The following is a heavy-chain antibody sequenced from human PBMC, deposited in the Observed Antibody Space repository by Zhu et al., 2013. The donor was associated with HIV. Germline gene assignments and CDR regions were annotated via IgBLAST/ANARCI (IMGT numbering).Heavy chain of an antibody. CDR2: IIPILGTP. J-gene: IGHJ4*02. D-gene: IGHD5-18*01. CDR3: ARACRIQLDY. CDR1: GGTFSSDA. Sequence: QVQLVQSGAEVKKPGSSVRVSCKAFGGTFSSDAFNWVRQAPGQGLEWMGWIIPILGTPSHAQKFRDRVTITADQSTSTIYMELRSLRSDDTAVYFCARACRIQLDYWGQGTLVTVSS. V-gene: IGHV1-69*01.